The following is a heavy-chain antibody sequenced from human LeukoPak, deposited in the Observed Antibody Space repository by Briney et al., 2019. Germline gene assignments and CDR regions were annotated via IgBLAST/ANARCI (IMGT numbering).Heavy chain of an antibody. D-gene: IGHD2-15*01. V-gene: IGHV3-23*01. Sequence: GGSLRLSCAASGFTFTSYAMYWVRQAPGKGLEWVSLISGSGGSTNYADSVKGRFSISRDNSKNTVYLQMKSLRADDTALYYCARAPGYCSGGSCYDYWGQGILVTVSS. J-gene: IGHJ4*02. CDR2: ISGSGGST. CDR1: GFTFTSYA. CDR3: ARAPGYCSGGSCYDY.